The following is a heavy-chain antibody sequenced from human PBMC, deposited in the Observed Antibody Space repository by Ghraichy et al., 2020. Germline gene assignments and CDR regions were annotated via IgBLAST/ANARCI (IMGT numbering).Heavy chain of an antibody. Sequence: GSLRLSCTVSGGSISSYYWSWIRQPPGKGLEWIGYIYYSGSTNYSPSLKSRVTISLDMSENHFSLTLSSVTAADTAVYYCAREGCPNGVCLTYFDYWGQGTLVTVSS. J-gene: IGHJ4*02. D-gene: IGHD2-8*01. CDR3: AREGCPNGVCLTYFDY. CDR2: IYYSGST. V-gene: IGHV4-59*01. CDR1: GGSISSYY.